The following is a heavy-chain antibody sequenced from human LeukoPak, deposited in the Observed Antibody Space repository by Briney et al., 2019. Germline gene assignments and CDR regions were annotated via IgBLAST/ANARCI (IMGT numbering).Heavy chain of an antibody. CDR1: GFTFSSYW. V-gene: IGHV3-74*01. CDR2: INSDGSST. J-gene: IGHJ6*03. CDR3: ARAALYCSSTSCTNYYMDV. D-gene: IGHD2-2*01. Sequence: PGGSLRLSCAASGFTFSSYWMHWVRQAPGKGLVWVSRINSDGSSTSYADSVKGRFTISRDNAKNTLYLQMNSLRAEDTAVYYCARAALYCSSTSCTNYYMDVWGKGTTVTVSS.